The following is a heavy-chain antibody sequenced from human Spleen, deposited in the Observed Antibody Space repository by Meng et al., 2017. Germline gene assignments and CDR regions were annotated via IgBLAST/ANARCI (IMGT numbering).Heavy chain of an antibody. V-gene: IGHV3-7*01. D-gene: IGHD3-10*01. CDR3: ARVKELLWFGDLEAFDF. CDR1: GFTFNNFW. CDR2: IKQDEGEK. J-gene: IGHJ3*01. Sequence: GESLKISCIASGFTFNNFWMSWVRQAPGKGLEWVANIKQDEGEKYDVDAVKGRFTITRDNDKNSLYLQMNSLTAEDTAVYYCARVKELLWFGDLEAFDFWGQGTMVTVSS.